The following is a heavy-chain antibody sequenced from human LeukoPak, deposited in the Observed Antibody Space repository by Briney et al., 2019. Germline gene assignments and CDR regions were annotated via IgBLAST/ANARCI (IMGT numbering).Heavy chain of an antibody. J-gene: IGHJ4*02. D-gene: IGHD3-16*02. CDR1: GSTFSTYE. Sequence: PGGSLRLSCTASGSTFSTYEMNWVRQAPGKGLEWVSYISSSGTTIHYADSVKGRFTISRDNAKNSVYLQMNSLRVEDTAVYYCARVRYQTADYWGQGTLVTVSS. V-gene: IGHV3-48*03. CDR2: ISSSGTTI. CDR3: ARVRYQTADY.